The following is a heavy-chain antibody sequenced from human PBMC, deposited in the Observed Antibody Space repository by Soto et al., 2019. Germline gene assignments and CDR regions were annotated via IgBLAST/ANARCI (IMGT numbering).Heavy chain of an antibody. V-gene: IGHV3-23*01. CDR1: GFTFSSYA. CDR2: ISGSGGST. D-gene: IGHD4-17*01. Sequence: GGSPRLSCSASGFTFSSYAMSWVRQAPGKGLEWVSAISGSGGSTYYADSVKGRFTISRDNSKNTLYLQMNSLRAEDTAVYYCAKDSHGGEYFQHWGQGTLVTVSS. CDR3: AKDSHGGEYFQH. J-gene: IGHJ1*01.